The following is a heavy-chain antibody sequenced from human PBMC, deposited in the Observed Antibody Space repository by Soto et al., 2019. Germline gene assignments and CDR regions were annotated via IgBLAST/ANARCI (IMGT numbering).Heavy chain of an antibody. J-gene: IGHJ6*02. CDR3: ASWLKGPDIGNYYYGMDV. CDR1: GGAFSDYA. D-gene: IGHD2-15*01. V-gene: IGHV1-69*12. CDR2: IMPIFRAP. Sequence: QVQLVQSGAEVKKPGSSVKVSCKASGGAFSDYAFSWVRQAPGQGLEWLGGIMPIFRAPDYAQKFQGRVTITADEVTRTAYMEVNSLRSEDTAVYYCASWLKGPDIGNYYYGMDVWGQGTTVTVS.